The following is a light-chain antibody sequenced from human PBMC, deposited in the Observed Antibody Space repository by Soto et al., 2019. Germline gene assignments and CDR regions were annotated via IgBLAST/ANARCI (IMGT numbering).Light chain of an antibody. CDR2: AAS. V-gene: IGKV1-9*01. Sequence: DIQLTQSPSFLSASVGDRVTLTCRASQGISSYLAWYQQKRGKAPKLLIYAASILQSGVPSRFSGSGSGTEFTLTISSLQAEDFATYYCPQFNSYSLTFGGGTKVEIK. CDR1: QGISSY. CDR3: PQFNSYSLT. J-gene: IGKJ4*01.